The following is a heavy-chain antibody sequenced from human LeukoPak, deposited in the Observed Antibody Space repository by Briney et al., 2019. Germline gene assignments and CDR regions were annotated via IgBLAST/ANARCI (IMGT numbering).Heavy chain of an antibody. CDR2: INGRDGRT. Sequence: PGGSLRLSCAAPGFTFSNYAMGWVRQAPGKGLEWVSSINGRDGRTYYADSVRGRFSISSDNSKNTLFLQMNSLRAEDTAAYYCARGEAFAFDMWGQGTVVTVSS. CDR3: ARGEAFAFDM. CDR1: GFTFSNYA. J-gene: IGHJ3*02. V-gene: IGHV3-23*01.